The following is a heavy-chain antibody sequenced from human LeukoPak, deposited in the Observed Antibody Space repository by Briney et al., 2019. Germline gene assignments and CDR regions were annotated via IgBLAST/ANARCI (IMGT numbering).Heavy chain of an antibody. CDR1: GGSISSGGYS. CDR3: ARAASGSPAAFDI. V-gene: IGHV4-30-4*07. CDR2: IYYSGST. Sequence: NPSQTLSLTCAVSGGSISSGGYSWSWIRQPPGKGLEWIGYIYYSGSTYYNPSLKSRVSIAVDTLKKQFSLKLSSVTAADTAVYYCARAASGSPAAFDIWGQGTMVSVSS. J-gene: IGHJ3*02. D-gene: IGHD1-26*01.